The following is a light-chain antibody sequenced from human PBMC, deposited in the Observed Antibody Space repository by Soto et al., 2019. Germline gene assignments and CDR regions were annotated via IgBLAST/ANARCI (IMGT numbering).Light chain of an antibody. V-gene: IGLV1-47*01. Sequence: QSVLTQSPSASGTPGQRVTISCSGSSSNIGRNSVYWFQQLLGTAPKLLIYMNNQRPSGVPDRFSGSKSGTSASLAIGGLRSEDEADYYCAAWDDSLSVWVFGGGTKLTVL. CDR3: AAWDDSLSVWV. CDR1: SSNIGRNS. J-gene: IGLJ3*02. CDR2: MNN.